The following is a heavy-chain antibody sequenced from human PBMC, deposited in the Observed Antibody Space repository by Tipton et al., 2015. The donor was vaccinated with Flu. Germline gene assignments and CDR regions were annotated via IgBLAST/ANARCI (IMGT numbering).Heavy chain of an antibody. CDR1: SGSIRSTNYF. D-gene: IGHD3-10*02. CDR3: ARLSYYDVDLKNFYFED. Sequence: TLSLTCTVSSGSIRSTNYFCAWIRQPPGKHLELIGSIYPSGTTYYNPSLKSRVTISADTSKSQFSLKLRSVTAADTAVYYCARLSYYDVDLKNFYFEDWGQGTLVTVSS. V-gene: IGHV4-39*01. J-gene: IGHJ4*02. CDR2: IYPSGTT.